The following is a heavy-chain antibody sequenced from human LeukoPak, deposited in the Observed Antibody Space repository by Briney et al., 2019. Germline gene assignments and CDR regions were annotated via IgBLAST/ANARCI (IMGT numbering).Heavy chain of an antibody. Sequence: GASVKVSCKASGGTFSSYAISWVRQAPGQGLEWMGRIIPILGIANYAQKFQGRVTITADKSTSTAYMELSSLRSEDTAVYYCARDRYYDILTGPNWFDPWGQGTLVTVSS. CDR3: ARDRYYDILTGPNWFDP. V-gene: IGHV1-69*04. D-gene: IGHD3-9*01. CDR1: GGTFSSYA. CDR2: IIPILGIA. J-gene: IGHJ5*02.